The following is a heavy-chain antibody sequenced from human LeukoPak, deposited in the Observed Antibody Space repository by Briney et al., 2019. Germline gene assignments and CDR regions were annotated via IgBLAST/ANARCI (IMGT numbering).Heavy chain of an antibody. CDR3: AKDRSSSSWYNAFDI. J-gene: IGHJ3*02. Sequence: GGSPRLSCAASGFTFSSYAMSWVRQAPGKGLEWVSAISGSGGSTYYADSVKGRFTISRDNSKNTLYLQMNSLRAEDTAVYYCAKDRSSSSWYNAFDIWGQGTMVTVSS. D-gene: IGHD6-13*01. CDR2: ISGSGGST. V-gene: IGHV3-23*01. CDR1: GFTFSSYA.